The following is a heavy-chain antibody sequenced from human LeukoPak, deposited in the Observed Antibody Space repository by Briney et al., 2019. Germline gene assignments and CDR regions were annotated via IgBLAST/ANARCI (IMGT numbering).Heavy chain of an antibody. CDR3: ARDKRSGYYDSSGYS. CDR1: GGSISTSNYY. V-gene: IGHV4-39*07. J-gene: IGHJ4*02. CDR2: IFYSGST. Sequence: SETLSLTCTVSGGSISTSNYYWGWIRQPPGKGLEWIGNIFYSGSTYYSPSLRSRVTISVDKSKNQFSLKLSSVTAADTAVYYCARDKRSGYYDSSGYSLGQGTLVTVSS. D-gene: IGHD3-22*01.